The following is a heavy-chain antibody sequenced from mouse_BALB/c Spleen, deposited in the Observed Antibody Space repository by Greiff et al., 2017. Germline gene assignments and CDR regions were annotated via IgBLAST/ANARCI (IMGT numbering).Heavy chain of an antibody. D-gene: IGHD2-14*01. CDR2: ISSGSSTI. CDR1: GFTFSSFG. V-gene: IGHV5-17*02. CDR3: ARSGGYDGFDY. J-gene: IGHJ2*01. Sequence: EVKLMESGGGLVQPGGSRKLSCAASGFTFSSFGMHWVRQAPEKGLEWVAYISSGSSTIYYADTVKGRFTISRDNPKNTLFLQMTSLRSEDTAMYYCARSGGYDGFDYWGQGTTLTVSS.